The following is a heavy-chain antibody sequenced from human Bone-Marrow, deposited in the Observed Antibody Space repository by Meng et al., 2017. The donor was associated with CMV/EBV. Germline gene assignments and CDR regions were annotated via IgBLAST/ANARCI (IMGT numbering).Heavy chain of an antibody. D-gene: IGHD4-17*01. V-gene: IGHV4-34*01. CDR1: GGSFSGYY. Sequence: SDTLSLTCAVYGGSFSGYYWSWIRQPPGKGLEWIGEINHSGSTNYNPSLKSRVTISVDTSKNQFSLKLSSVTAADTAVYYCARGVTTYYFDYWGQGTLVTVSS. CDR3: ARGVTTYYFDY. CDR2: INHSGST. J-gene: IGHJ4*02.